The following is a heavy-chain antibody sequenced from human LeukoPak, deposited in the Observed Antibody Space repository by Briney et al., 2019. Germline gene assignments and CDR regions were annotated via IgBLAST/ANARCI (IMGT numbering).Heavy chain of an antibody. CDR3: ARVGTGYGAFDY. CDR1: GFSFRDYY. CDR2: ISSRGDII. V-gene: IGHV3-11*04. Sequence: TGGSLRLSCAASGFSFRDYYMTWVRQAPGRGLEWLSYISSRGDIIYYADSVKGRLTISRDNAQNSVLLQTNTLRAEDTAVYYCARVGTGYGAFDYWGQGTLVTVSS. D-gene: IGHD5-12*01. J-gene: IGHJ4*02.